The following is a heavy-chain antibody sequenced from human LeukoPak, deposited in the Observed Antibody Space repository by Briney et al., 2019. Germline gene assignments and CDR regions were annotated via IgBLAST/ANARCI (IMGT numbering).Heavy chain of an antibody. CDR2: IYSSGNT. V-gene: IGHV4-59*01. D-gene: IGHD1-26*01. CDR3: ARLRWQLVGPYFDY. Sequence: PSETLSLTCSFSGDSISTYYWSWIRQSPGKGREWIGQIYSSGNTDYNSSLKSRVTISVDTSKSQFSLRLSSVTATDTAVYYCARLRWQLVGPYFDYWGQGILVTVSS. CDR1: GDSISTYY. J-gene: IGHJ4*02.